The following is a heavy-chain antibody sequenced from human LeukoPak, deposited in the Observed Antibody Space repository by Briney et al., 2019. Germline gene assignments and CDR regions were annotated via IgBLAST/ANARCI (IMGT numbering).Heavy chain of an antibody. V-gene: IGHV3-48*01. CDR1: GFTFSGYS. CDR3: AREPYYDSSGYCLDY. CDR2: ISSLSGTI. Sequence: PGGSLRLSCAASGFTFSGYSMNWVRQAPGEGLEWVSYISSLSGTIYYADSVKGRFTISRDNAKNSLYLQMDSLRAEDTAVYYCAREPYYDSSGYCLDYWGQGTLVTVSS. D-gene: IGHD3-22*01. J-gene: IGHJ4*02.